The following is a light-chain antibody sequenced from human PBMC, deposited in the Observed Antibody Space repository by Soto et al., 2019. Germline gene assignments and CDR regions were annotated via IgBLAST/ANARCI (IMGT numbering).Light chain of an antibody. V-gene: IGLV7-43*01. CDR2: STG. CDR1: TGAVTSGFY. J-gene: IGLJ2*01. Sequence: QTVVTQEPSLTVFPGGTVTLTCASSTGAVTSGFYPSWFQQKPGQAPRSLIYSTGNKHSWTPARFSGSLLGGKAALTLSGVQPEDEAEYYCLLYYGGAQVFGGGTKLTVL. CDR3: LLYYGGAQV.